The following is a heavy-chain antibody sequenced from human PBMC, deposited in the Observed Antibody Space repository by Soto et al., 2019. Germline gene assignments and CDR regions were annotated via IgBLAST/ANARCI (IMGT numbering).Heavy chain of an antibody. CDR3: AKDLGMATFRDDAFDI. Sequence: LRLSCAASGFMFISYGMHWVRQAPGKGLEWVAVVSFDGTNKYFTDSVKGRFTISRDNSKNTLYLQMNSLRAEDTAAYYCAKDLGMATFRDDAFDIWGQGTMVTVSS. CDR1: GFMFISYG. CDR2: VSFDGTNK. J-gene: IGHJ3*02. V-gene: IGHV3-30*18. D-gene: IGHD3-16*01.